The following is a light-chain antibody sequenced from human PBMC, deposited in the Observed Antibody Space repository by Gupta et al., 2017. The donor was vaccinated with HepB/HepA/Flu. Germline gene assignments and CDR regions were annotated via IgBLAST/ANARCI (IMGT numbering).Light chain of an antibody. V-gene: IGLV3-10*01. CDR1: ILPRKY. Sequence: YELTQPPSVSVSPGQTATLTSSGDILPRKYAYWYHQRPGQAHLLVIYEDRKRPSGIPERFSASSSGTVATLTISGAQVEDEGDYYCYSTDNTGHPLFGGGTKLSVL. J-gene: IGLJ2*01. CDR2: EDR. CDR3: YSTDNTGHPL.